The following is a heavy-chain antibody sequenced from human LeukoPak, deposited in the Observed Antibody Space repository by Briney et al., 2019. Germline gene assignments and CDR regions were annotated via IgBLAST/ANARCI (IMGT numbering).Heavy chain of an antibody. CDR3: AREGGGGIDIEPSFDY. D-gene: IGHD2-15*01. Sequence: ASVKVSCKASGYTFTRYFIHWVRQAPGRGLEWMGTINPSGGSTGYAQRFQGRVTMTRDTSTSTVYMELSSLRSEDTAVYYCAREGGGGIDIEPSFDYWGQGTLVTVSS. CDR2: INPSGGST. J-gene: IGHJ4*02. CDR1: GYTFTRYF. V-gene: IGHV1-46*01.